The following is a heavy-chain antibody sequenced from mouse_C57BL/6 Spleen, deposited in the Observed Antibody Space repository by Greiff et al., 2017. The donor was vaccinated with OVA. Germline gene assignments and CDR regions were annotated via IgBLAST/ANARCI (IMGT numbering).Heavy chain of an antibody. J-gene: IGHJ4*01. CDR2: IDPETGGT. V-gene: IGHV1-15*01. D-gene: IGHD2-4*01. Sequence: QVQLKQSGAELVRPGASVTLSCKASGYTFTDYEMHWVKQTPVHGLEWIGAIDPETGGTAYNQKFKGKAILTADKSSSTAYMELRSLTSEDSAVYYCTRGYDYDGYAMDYWGQGTSVTVSS. CDR1: GYTFTDYE. CDR3: TRGYDYDGYAMDY.